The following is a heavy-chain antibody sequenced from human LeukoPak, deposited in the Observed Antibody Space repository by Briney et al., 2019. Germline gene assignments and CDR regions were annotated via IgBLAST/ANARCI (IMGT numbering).Heavy chain of an antibody. V-gene: IGHV3-23*01. J-gene: IGHJ4*02. D-gene: IGHD1-1*01. CDR3: AKANWVSNADAVW. CDR1: GFSFSDYA. CDR2: NRGGGET. Sequence: GGSLRLSCAASGFSFSDYAMSWVRQAPARGPEWVSSNRGGGETFCADSVKGRFTLSRDDSRNTVYLQLNNLRVEDTAIYYCAKANWVSNADAVWWGQGTQVTVSS.